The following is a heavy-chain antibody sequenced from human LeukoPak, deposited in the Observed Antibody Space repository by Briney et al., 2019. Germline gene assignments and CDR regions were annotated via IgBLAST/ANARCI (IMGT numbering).Heavy chain of an antibody. D-gene: IGHD2-2*01. CDR2: TYYRSRWYN. CDR3: AGDRYCSTVSCSFDY. CDR1: GDSVSSKSTA. V-gene: IGHV6-1*01. Sequence: SQTLSLTCAISGDSVSSKSTAWNWIRQSPSRGLEWLGRTYYRSRWYNEYAESVKSRITINPDTSKNQFSLHLNSVTPDDTAVYFCAGDRYCSTVSCSFDYWGQGTLVTVSS. J-gene: IGHJ4*02.